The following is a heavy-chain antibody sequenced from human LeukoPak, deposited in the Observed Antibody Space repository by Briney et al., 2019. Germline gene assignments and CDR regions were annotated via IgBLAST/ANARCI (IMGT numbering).Heavy chain of an antibody. V-gene: IGHV3-15*01. CDR3: TTPPGNYYAWAYFQH. CDR1: GFTFSNAW. D-gene: IGHD1-26*01. Sequence: NPGGSLRLSCAASGFTFSNAWMTWVRQAPGKGPEWVGRIKSKTDGGTTDYAAPVKGRFTISRDDSKNTLYLQMNSLKTEDTAVYYCTTPPGNYYAWAYFQHWGQGTLVTVSS. J-gene: IGHJ1*01. CDR2: IKSKTDGGTT.